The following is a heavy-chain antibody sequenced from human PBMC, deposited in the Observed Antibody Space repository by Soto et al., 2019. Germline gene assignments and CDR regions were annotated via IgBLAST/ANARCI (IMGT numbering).Heavy chain of an antibody. D-gene: IGHD5-12*01. V-gene: IGHV4-31*03. CDR2: IYYTGSA. J-gene: IGHJ6*02. Sequence: QVQLQESGPGLVKPSQTLSLTCTVSGGSISSGGYYWTWMRQHPGEGLEWIGYIYYTGSAYYNSSLKSRVSISVDTSKHPFALKLTSVTVADTATYYCARVRGGYMAGGMDVWGQGTTVTVSS. CDR1: GGSISSGGYY. CDR3: ARVRGGYMAGGMDV.